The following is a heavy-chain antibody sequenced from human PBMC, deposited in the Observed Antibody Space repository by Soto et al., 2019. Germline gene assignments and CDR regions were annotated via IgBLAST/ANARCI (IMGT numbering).Heavy chain of an antibody. CDR1: GGSISSSSYY. D-gene: IGHD3-16*02. Sequence: SETLSLTCTVSGGSISSSSYYWGWIRQPPGKGLEWIGSIYYSGSTYYNPSLKSRVAISVDTSKNQFSLKLSSVTAADTAVYYCDLKDYFRGSYREFPSYWGRGTLVTVSS. V-gene: IGHV4-39*01. CDR2: IYYSGST. CDR3: DLKDYFRGSYREFPSY. J-gene: IGHJ4*02.